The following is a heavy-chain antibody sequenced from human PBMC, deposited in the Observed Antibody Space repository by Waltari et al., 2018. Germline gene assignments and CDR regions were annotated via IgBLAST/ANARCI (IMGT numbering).Heavy chain of an antibody. D-gene: IGHD2-21*01. CDR2: INPRGGST. CDR1: EYTFASSY. CDR3: ATDTGALWMDV. V-gene: IGHV1-46*01. J-gene: IGHJ6*02. Sequence: QVQLVQSGAEVKKPGASVKISCKTSEYTFASSYVHWVRQAPGQGLEWMGRINPRGGSTSYAQRFQGRVNMTRDTSTSTVYMELSSLKSEDTAVYYCATDTGALWMDVWGQGTTVTVSS.